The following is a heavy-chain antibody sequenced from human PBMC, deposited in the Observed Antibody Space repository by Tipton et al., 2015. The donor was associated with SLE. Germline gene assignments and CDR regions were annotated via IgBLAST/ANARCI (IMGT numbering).Heavy chain of an antibody. CDR1: GGSISSGSYY. V-gene: IGHV4-39*07. D-gene: IGHD6-19*01. CDR2: INHSGST. Sequence: TLSLTCTVSGGSISSGSYYWSWIRQPPGKGLEWIGEINHSGSTNYNPSLKSRVTISVDKSKNQFSLKLSSVTAADTAVYYCARDLGGSGGAYYYYGMDVWGQGTTVTVSS. J-gene: IGHJ6*02. CDR3: ARDLGGSGGAYYYYGMDV.